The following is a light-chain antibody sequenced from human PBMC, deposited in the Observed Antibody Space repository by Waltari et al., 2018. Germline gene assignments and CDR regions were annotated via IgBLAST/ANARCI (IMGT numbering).Light chain of an antibody. V-gene: IGLV6-57*02. Sequence: KFILTQPLSVPQSPGETVLISCTGSGGRIASNSVQRYQQRPGSAPTTIIHDHSRRHSGVPERFSASIDTSSNSASLAVSGLMPEDEADYYCQSFDGVNWVFGGGTKLTVL. J-gene: IGLJ3*02. CDR2: DHS. CDR1: GGRIASNS. CDR3: QSFDGVNWV.